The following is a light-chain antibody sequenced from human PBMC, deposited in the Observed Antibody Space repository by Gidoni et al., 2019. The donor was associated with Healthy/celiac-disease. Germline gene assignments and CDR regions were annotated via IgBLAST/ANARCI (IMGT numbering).Light chain of an antibody. V-gene: IGKV3-15*01. Sequence: EIAPTPSPATLSVSPGERATLSCRVSHTVSSNLDWYQQKPGQAPMLFIYGASTRATGIPARFSGSGSGTEFTLTISSLQSEDFGVYYCQQYNTWPLTFGQXTKVEIK. CDR3: QQYNTWPLT. CDR2: GAS. J-gene: IGKJ1*01. CDR1: HTVSSN.